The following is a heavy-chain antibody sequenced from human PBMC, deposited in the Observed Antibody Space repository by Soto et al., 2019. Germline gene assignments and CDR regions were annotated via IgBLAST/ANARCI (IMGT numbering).Heavy chain of an antibody. CDR3: ARDGQYRTDGFDI. Sequence: EAQLLESGGELIQPGGSLRLSCAASGFTYSSHGMSWVRQAPGKGLEWIAGLSRGGGSTYYADSVKGRFTISRDNSKKTLDLIMSSLRVEDTALYYCARDGQYRTDGFDIWGQGTMVTVSS. CDR2: LSRGGGST. CDR1: GFTYSSHG. V-gene: IGHV3-23*01. J-gene: IGHJ3*02. D-gene: IGHD5-12*01.